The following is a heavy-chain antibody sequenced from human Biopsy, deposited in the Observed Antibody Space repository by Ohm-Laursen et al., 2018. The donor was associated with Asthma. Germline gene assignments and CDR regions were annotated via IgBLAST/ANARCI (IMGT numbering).Heavy chain of an antibody. J-gene: IGHJ4*02. D-gene: IGHD6-19*01. CDR2: ISYDGSSI. CDR1: RFTYE. V-gene: IGHV3-30-3*01. Sequence: SLRLSCTASRFTYEMHWVRQAPGKGLEWVAVISYDGSSIYYADSVKGRFTIYRDNSKNTLSLQMNSLTAEDTAVYYCAREGVAGTHIEDWGQGTLVTVSS. CDR3: AREGVAGTHIED.